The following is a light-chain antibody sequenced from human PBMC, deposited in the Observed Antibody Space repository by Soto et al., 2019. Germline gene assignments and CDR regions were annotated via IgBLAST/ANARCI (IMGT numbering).Light chain of an antibody. CDR2: SNN. J-gene: IGLJ1*01. V-gene: IGLV1-44*01. Sequence: QSVLTQPPSASGTPGQRVTISCSGTSSNIGTNTVNWYRQVPGTAPKLLIYSNNQRPSGVPDRFSGSKSGTSAILAISGLQSEDEADYYCASWDDSLSTHYVFGTGTKVTVL. CDR3: ASWDDSLSTHYV. CDR1: SSNIGTNT.